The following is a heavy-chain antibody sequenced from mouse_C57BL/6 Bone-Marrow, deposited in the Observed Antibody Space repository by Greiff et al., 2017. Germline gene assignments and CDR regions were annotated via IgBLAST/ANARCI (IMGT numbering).Heavy chain of an antibody. V-gene: IGHV1-55*01. CDR3: ARPYCSNYWYFDV. CDR2: IYPGSGST. D-gene: IGHD2-5*01. Sequence: VQLQQPGAELVKPGASVKMSCKASGYTFTSYWITWVKQRPGQGLEWIGDIYPGSGSTNYNEKFKSKATLTVDTSASTAYMQLSSLTSEDSAVYYCARPYCSNYWYFDVWGTGTTVTVSS. J-gene: IGHJ1*03. CDR1: GYTFTSYW.